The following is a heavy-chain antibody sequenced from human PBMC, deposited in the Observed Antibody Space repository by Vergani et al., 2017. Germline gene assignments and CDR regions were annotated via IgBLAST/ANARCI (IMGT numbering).Heavy chain of an antibody. V-gene: IGHV5-51*01. CDR1: GYRFTNYW. J-gene: IGHJ6*03. CDR2: IYPADSDT. Sequence: EVQLVQSGAEVKKPGESLKISCKGSGYRFTNYWIGWVRQMPGKGLEWMGIIYPADSDTRYSPSFQGQVTISADKSLSTAYLQWSSLKASDTAMYYCARLGCSSTSCYTDYYYYMDVWGKGTTVTVSS. CDR3: ARLGCSSTSCYTDYYYYMDV. D-gene: IGHD2-2*02.